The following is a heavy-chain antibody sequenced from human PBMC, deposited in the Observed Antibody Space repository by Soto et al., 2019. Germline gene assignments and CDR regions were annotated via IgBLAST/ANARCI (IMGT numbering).Heavy chain of an antibody. D-gene: IGHD6-25*01. Sequence: GESLKISCKGSGYSFTSYWISWVRQMPGKGLEWMGRIVPSDSYTNYSPSFQGHVTISADKSISTAYLQWSSLKASDTAMYYCARPGAAADTYYYYYYGMDVWGQGTTVTVSS. CDR3: ARPGAAADTYYYYYYGMDV. CDR1: GYSFTSYW. CDR2: IVPSDSYT. V-gene: IGHV5-10-1*01. J-gene: IGHJ6*02.